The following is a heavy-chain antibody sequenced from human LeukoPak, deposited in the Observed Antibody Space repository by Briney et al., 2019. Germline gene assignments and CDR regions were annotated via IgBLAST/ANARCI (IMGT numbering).Heavy chain of an antibody. CDR3: AKRSGYTTGWFFDF. V-gene: IGHV3-23*01. D-gene: IGHD6-19*01. CDR1: GFSFSSYA. Sequence: GGSLRLSCAASGFSFSSYAMSWVRQAPGKGLEWVSSISGSGDNTYYAESVKGRFTISRDDSKNTLFLQMNSLRAEDTAVFYCAKRSGYTTGWFFDFWGQGTLVTVSS. J-gene: IGHJ4*02. CDR2: ISGSGDNT.